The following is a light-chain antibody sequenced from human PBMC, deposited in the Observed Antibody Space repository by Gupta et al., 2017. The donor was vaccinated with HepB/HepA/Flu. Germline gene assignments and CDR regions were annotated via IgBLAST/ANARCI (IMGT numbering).Light chain of an antibody. CDR3: CSYAGNDTWI. Sequence: SPLTQPRSVSGSPGQSVTISCTGSSSDVAAYNFVSWYQQYPDKAPRLMIFDVITRPAGVPGRFSGSKSANTASLTISGRQEEEEAHYYCCSYAGNDTWIFGGGTKVTVL. CDR2: DVI. CDR1: SSDVAAYNF. V-gene: IGLV2-11*01. J-gene: IGLJ2*01.